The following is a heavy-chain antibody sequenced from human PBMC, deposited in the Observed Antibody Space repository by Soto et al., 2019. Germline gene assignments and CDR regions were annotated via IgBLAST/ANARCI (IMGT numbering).Heavy chain of an antibody. Sequence: GGSLRLSCAASGFTFSSYGMHWVRQAPGKGLEWVAVISYDGSNKYYADSVKGRFTISRDNSKNTLYLQMNSLRAEDTAVYYCAKDKKVFDYYYGMDVWGQGTTVTVSS. D-gene: IGHD1-20*01. V-gene: IGHV3-30*18. CDR3: AKDKKVFDYYYGMDV. CDR1: GFTFSSYG. CDR2: ISYDGSNK. J-gene: IGHJ6*02.